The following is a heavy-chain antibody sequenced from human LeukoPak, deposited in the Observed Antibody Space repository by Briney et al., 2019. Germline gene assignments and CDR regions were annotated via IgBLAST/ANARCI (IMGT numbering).Heavy chain of an antibody. CDR1: GFTFSSYA. J-gene: IGHJ4*02. Sequence: GGSLRLSCAASGFTFSSYAMSWVRQAPGKGLEWVSAISGSGDNTYYADSVKGRFTISRDNSKNSLYLQMNSLRAEDTAAYYCARLKQQLDQTDYWGQGTLVTVSS. D-gene: IGHD6-13*01. V-gene: IGHV3-23*01. CDR2: ISGSGDNT. CDR3: ARLKQQLDQTDY.